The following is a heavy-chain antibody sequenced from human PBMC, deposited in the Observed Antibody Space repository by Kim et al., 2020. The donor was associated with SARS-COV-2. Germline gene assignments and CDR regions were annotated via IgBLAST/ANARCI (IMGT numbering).Heavy chain of an antibody. CDR2: IYPGDSDT. CDR3: ARDPTYYDFWSGPLGAFDI. Sequence: GESLKISCKGSGYSFTSYWIGWVRQMPGKGLEWMGIIYPGDSDTRYSPSFQGQVTISADKSISTAYLQWSSLKASDTAMYYCARDPTYYDFWSGPLGAFDIWGQGTMVTVSS. J-gene: IGHJ3*02. D-gene: IGHD3-3*01. V-gene: IGHV5-51*01. CDR1: GYSFTSYW.